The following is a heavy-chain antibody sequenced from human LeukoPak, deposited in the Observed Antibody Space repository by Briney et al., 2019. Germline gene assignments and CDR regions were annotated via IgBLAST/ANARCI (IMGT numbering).Heavy chain of an antibody. J-gene: IGHJ6*02. CDR1: GSTFSSYE. CDR2: ISSSGSTI. CDR3: ARDPTVTANYYYYGMDV. D-gene: IGHD4-17*01. V-gene: IGHV3-48*03. Sequence: GGSLRLSCAASGSTFSSYEMNWVRQAPGKGLEWVSYISSSGSTIYYADSVKGRFTISRDNAKNSLYLQMNSLRAEDTAVYYCARDPTVTANYYYYGMDVWGQGTTVTVSS.